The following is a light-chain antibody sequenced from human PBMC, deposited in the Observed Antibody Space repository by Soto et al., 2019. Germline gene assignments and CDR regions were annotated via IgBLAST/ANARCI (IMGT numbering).Light chain of an antibody. V-gene: IGLV2-14*03. J-gene: IGLJ1*01. CDR3: ISYTTLSTDV. CDR2: DVS. Sequence: QSALTQPPSVSGSPGQSIAISCTGTSSDVGSYNYVSGYQHHPGKAPKVMIYDVSSRPSGVSKRFSGSKSGNTASLTISGLQSECEGDYYCISYTTLSTDVFGTGTKLTVL. CDR1: SSDVGSYNY.